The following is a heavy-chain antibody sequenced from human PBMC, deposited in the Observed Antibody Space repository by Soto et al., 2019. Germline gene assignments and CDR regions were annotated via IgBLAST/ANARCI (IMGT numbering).Heavy chain of an antibody. CDR1: GYTFTSEG. Sequence: QVQLVQSGAEVKKPGASVKVSCKASGYTFTSEGISWVRQAPGQGLEWMGWISAYNGNTNYAQKLQGRVTMTTDTSTSTAYMELRSLRSDDTAVYYCARADCQQLVLWCGNFQHWGQGTLVTVSS. D-gene: IGHD6-13*01. CDR2: ISAYNGNT. CDR3: ARADCQQLVLWCGNFQH. V-gene: IGHV1-18*01. J-gene: IGHJ1*01.